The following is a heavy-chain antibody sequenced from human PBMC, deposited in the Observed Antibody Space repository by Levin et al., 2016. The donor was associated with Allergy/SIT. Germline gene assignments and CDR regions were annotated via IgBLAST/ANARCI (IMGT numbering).Heavy chain of an antibody. CDR2: IRYDGGLK. D-gene: IGHD3-16*01. J-gene: IGHJ4*02. Sequence: GGSLRLSCATSGFTFSRYGMHWVRQAPGKGLEWVAFIRYDGGLKSYADSVKGRLTISRDNSENTLYLQLNSLTIEDTALYFCAKKMGHLLDSQLGIDYWGQGTLVTVSS. CDR3: AKKMGHLLDSQLGIDY. V-gene: IGHV3-30*02. CDR1: GFTFSRYG.